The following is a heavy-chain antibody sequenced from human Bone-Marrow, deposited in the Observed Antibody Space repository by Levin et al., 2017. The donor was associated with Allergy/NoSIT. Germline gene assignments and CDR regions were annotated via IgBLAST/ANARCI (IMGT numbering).Heavy chain of an antibody. Sequence: GGSLRLSCTASGFTFSDHYMDWVRQAPGKGLEWVGRTRNKPNSYTTEYAASVKGRFAISRDDSKNSLYLQMNSLNAEDTAVYYCARVVLFTHKVIDMWGQGTLVTVSS. V-gene: IGHV3-72*01. CDR2: TRNKPNSYTT. CDR1: GFTFSDHY. J-gene: IGHJ3*02. CDR3: ARVVLFTHKVIDM. D-gene: IGHD4/OR15-4a*01.